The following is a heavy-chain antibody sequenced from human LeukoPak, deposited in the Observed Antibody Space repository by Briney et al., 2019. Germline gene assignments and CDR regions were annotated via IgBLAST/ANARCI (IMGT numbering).Heavy chain of an antibody. CDR1: GYTFTSYY. J-gene: IGHJ4*02. Sequence: ASVKVSCKASGYTFTSYYMHWVRQAPGQGLEWMGIINPSGGSTSYAQKFQGRVTMTRDTSTSTVYMELSSLRSEDTAVYYCARGSRPLYYYDSSGSSHVYWGQGTLVTVSS. CDR2: INPSGGST. CDR3: ARGSRPLYYYDSSGSSHVY. D-gene: IGHD3-22*01. V-gene: IGHV1-46*01.